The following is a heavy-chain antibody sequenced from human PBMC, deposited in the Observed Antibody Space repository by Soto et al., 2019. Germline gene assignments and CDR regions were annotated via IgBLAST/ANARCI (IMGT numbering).Heavy chain of an antibody. Sequence: QVQLVESGGGVVQPGRSLTLSCTATGFTFKNFGMNWVRQAPGKGLQWVSLIWYDGSQEYYADSVKGRFTISRDNSKNTLYLQMNSLRDEDTAVYYCEAANYDTSGFYGNYWGHGTLVTVSS. CDR3: EAANYDTSGFYGNY. V-gene: IGHV3-33*01. CDR1: GFTFKNFG. J-gene: IGHJ4*01. D-gene: IGHD3-22*01. CDR2: IWYDGSQE.